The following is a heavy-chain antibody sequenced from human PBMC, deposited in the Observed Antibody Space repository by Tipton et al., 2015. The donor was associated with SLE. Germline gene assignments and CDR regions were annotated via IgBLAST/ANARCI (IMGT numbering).Heavy chain of an antibody. V-gene: IGHV1-2*02. CDR3: ARPSGYTAMAPYYYYWDY. D-gene: IGHD5-18*01. CDR2: INPNSGGT. J-gene: IGHJ4*02. Sequence: QVQLVQSGPEVKKPGASVKVSCKASGYTFTGYYMHWVRQAPGQGLEWMGWINPNSGGTNYAQKFQGRVTMTRDTSISTAYMELSRLRSDDTAVYCCARPSGYTAMAPYYYYWDYWGQGTLVTVSS. CDR1: GYTFTGYY.